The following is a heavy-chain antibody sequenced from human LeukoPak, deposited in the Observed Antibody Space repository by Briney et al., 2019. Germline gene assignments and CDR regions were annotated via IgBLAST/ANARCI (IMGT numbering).Heavy chain of an antibody. CDR2: ISSSSSYI. CDR3: ARESSKGSYLRY. D-gene: IGHD2-21*01. V-gene: IGHV3-21*01. J-gene: IGHJ4*02. CDR1: GFTFSSYS. Sequence: GGSLRLSCAASGFTFSSYSMNWVRQAPGKGLEWVSSISSSSSYIYYADSVKGRFTISRDNAKNSLYLQMNSLRAEDTAVHYCARESSKGSYLRYWGQGTLVTVSS.